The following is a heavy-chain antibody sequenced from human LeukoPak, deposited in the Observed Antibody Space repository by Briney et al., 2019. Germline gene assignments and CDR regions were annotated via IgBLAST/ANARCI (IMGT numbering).Heavy chain of an antibody. CDR3: ARDPYGDYEDY. CDR2: INSDGSST. CDR1: GFTFSSYW. Sequence: PGTSLRLSCAASGFTFSSYWMHWVRQAPGKGLVWVSRINSDGSSTSYADSVKGRFTISRDNAKNTLYLQMNSLRAEDTAVYYCARDPYGDYEDYWGQGTLVTVSS. D-gene: IGHD4-17*01. V-gene: IGHV3-74*01. J-gene: IGHJ4*02.